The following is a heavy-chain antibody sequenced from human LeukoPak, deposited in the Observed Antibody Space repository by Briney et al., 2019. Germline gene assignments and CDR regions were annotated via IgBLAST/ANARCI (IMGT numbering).Heavy chain of an antibody. Sequence: GGSLRLSCAASGFSFSSYWMSWVRQAPGKGLEWVANIKQDGSDKKYVDSVKGRFTISRDNAKNSLYLQMNSLRAEDTAVYYCARDIGETTARAFDIWGQGTMVTVSS. CDR3: ARDIGETTARAFDI. J-gene: IGHJ3*02. CDR1: GFSFSSYW. CDR2: IKQDGSDK. V-gene: IGHV3-7*01. D-gene: IGHD4-17*01.